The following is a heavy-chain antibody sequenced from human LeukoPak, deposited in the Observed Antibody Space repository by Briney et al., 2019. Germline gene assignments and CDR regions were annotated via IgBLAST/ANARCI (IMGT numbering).Heavy chain of an antibody. Sequence: GGTLRLSCAASGFTFSSYGMSCVPDAPGRGLECVSYISSSCRTIYYTDSVKGRFPNYRDIPKNSLYLQKKRVSDQYSGVYYVAEPGITIMGGVGGKGCSLTIYS. CDR2: ISSSCRTI. D-gene: IGHD3-10*01. J-gene: IGHJ6*04. V-gene: IGHV3-48*02. CDR3: AEPGITIMGGV. CDR1: GFTFSSYG.